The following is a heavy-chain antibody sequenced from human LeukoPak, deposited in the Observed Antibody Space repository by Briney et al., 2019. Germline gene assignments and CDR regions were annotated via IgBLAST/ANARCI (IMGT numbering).Heavy chain of an antibody. Sequence: KSSQTLSLTCTVSGGSISSGDYYWSWLRHPPGKSLEWIGYIYYSGSTYYNPSLKSRVTISVDTSKNQFSLKLSSVTAADTAVYYCAREGNDDSYDHWGQGTLVTVSS. CDR3: AREGNDDSYDH. D-gene: IGHD3-22*01. V-gene: IGHV4-30-4*01. CDR1: GGSISSGDYY. CDR2: IYYSGST. J-gene: IGHJ4*02.